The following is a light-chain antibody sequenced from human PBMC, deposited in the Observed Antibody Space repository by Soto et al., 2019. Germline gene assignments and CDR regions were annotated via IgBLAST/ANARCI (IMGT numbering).Light chain of an antibody. V-gene: IGLV2-8*01. J-gene: IGLJ2*01. CDR1: SSDVGVYNS. CDR2: EVS. Sequence: QSALTQPPSASGSPGQSVTTSCTGTSSDVGVYNSVSWYQQHPGKAPKLMIYEVSKRPSGVPDRFSGSKSGNTASLTVSGLQAEDEADYYCSSYAGNNSVVFGGGTKLTVL. CDR3: SSYAGNNSVV.